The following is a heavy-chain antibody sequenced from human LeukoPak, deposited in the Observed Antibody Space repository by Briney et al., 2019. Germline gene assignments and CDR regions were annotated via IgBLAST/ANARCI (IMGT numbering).Heavy chain of an antibody. CDR1: GYTFTSYY. J-gene: IGHJ4*02. CDR2: IDPSGGGT. Sequence: ASVKVSCKASGYTFTSYYMHWVRQAPGQGPEWMGIIDPSGGGTSYAQKFQGRVTMTRDTSTSTVYMELSSLRSEDTAVYYCASLGSGSSPIIDFDYWGQGTLVTVSS. V-gene: IGHV1-46*01. D-gene: IGHD3-10*01. CDR3: ASLGSGSSPIIDFDY.